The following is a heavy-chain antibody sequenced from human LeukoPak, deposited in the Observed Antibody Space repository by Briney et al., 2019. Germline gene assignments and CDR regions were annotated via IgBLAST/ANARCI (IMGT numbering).Heavy chain of an antibody. CDR3: ARVWSGYFRQYYYYYMDV. Sequence: GASVKVSCKVSGYTLTELSMHWVRQATGQGLEWMGWMNPNSGNTGYAQKFQGRVTITRNTSISTAYMELSSLRSEDTAVYYCARVWSGYFRQYYYYYMDVWGKGTTVTVSS. CDR1: GYTLTELS. CDR2: MNPNSGNT. J-gene: IGHJ6*03. D-gene: IGHD3-3*01. V-gene: IGHV1-8*03.